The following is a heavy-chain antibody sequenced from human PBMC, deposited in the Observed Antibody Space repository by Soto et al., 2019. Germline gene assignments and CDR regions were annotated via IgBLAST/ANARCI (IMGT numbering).Heavy chain of an antibody. V-gene: IGHV4-31*02. D-gene: IGHD3-22*01. CDR2: IYYSGST. J-gene: IGHJ2*01. CDR3: ARVTYYYDSSDPDVDWYFDL. CDR1: GGSISSGGYY. Sequence: LCGGSISSGGYYWSWIRQHPGKGLEWIGYIYYSGSTYYNPSLKSRVTISVDTSKNQFSLKLSSVTAADTAVYYCARVTYYYDSSDPDVDWYFDLWGRGTLVTVSS.